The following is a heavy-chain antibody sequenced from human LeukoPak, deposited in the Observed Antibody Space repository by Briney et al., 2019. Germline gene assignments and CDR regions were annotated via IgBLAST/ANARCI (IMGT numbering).Heavy chain of an antibody. CDR1: GGSFSGYY. Sequence: SETLSLTCAVYGGSFSGYYWSWIRQPPGKGLEWIGEINHSGSTNYNPSLKSRVTISVDTSKNRFSLKLSSVTAADTAVYYCARGEDIVVVVAATRKYFDYWGQGTLVTVSS. D-gene: IGHD2-15*01. CDR2: INHSGST. V-gene: IGHV4-34*01. CDR3: ARGEDIVVVVAATRKYFDY. J-gene: IGHJ4*02.